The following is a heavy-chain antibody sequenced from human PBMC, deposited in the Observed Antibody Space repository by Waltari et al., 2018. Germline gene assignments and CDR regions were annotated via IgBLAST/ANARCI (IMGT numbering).Heavy chain of an antibody. Sequence: QLQLQESGPGLVKPSETLSLTCPVSGGSISSSSYSWGWIRQPPGKGLEWIGSIYYSGSTYYNPSLKSRVTISVDTSKNQFSLKLSSVTAADTAVYYCARLYYDFWSGYSYNWFDPWGQGTLVTVSS. V-gene: IGHV4-39*01. CDR1: GGSISSSSYS. CDR2: IYYSGST. D-gene: IGHD3-3*01. CDR3: ARLYYDFWSGYSYNWFDP. J-gene: IGHJ5*02.